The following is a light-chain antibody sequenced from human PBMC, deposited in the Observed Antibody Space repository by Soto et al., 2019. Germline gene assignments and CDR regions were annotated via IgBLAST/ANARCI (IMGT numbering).Light chain of an antibody. V-gene: IGLV2-18*02. J-gene: IGLJ1*01. CDR3: SSFTTSSTNV. CDR1: SSDVGSYNR. CDR2: DVS. Sequence: QSALTQPPSVSGSPGQSVAIPCTGTSSDVGSYNRVSWYQQPPGTAPKLMIYDVSNRPSGVPDRFSGSKSGNTASLTISGLQAEDEADYYCSSFTTSSTNVFGTGTKVTVL.